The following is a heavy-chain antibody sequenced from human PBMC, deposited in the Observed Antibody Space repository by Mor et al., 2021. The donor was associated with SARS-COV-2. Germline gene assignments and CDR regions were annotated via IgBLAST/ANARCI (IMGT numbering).Heavy chain of an antibody. CDR3: ARQTGPWYYYGMDV. CDR2: GTA. V-gene: IGHV1-69*01. J-gene: IGHJ6*02. Sequence: GTANYAQKFQCRVTITADESTSTAYMELSSLRSEDTAVYYCARQTGPWYYYGMDVWGQGTTVTVSS. D-gene: IGHD1-1*01.